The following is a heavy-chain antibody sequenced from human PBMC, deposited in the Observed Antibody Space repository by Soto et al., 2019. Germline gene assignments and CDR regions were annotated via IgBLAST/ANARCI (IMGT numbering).Heavy chain of an antibody. CDR3: ARGRGYCSGGSCYNWFDP. CDR2: INAGNGNT. V-gene: IGHV1-3*01. Sequence: ASVKVSCKASGYTFTSYAMHWVRQAPGQRLEWMGWINAGNGNTKYSQKFQGRVTITRDTSASTAYMELSSLRSEDTAVYYCARGRGYCSGGSCYNWFDPWGQGTLVTVSS. J-gene: IGHJ5*02. D-gene: IGHD2-15*01. CDR1: GYTFTSYA.